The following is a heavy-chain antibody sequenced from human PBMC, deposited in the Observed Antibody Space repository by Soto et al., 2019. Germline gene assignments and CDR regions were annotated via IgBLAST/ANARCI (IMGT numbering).Heavy chain of an antibody. CDR1: GYTFTSYG. CDR2: LSAHNGKT. V-gene: IGHV1-18*01. D-gene: IGHD1-1*01. Sequence: QVHLVQSGAEVKKPGASVKVSCKASGYTFTSYGITWVRQAPGQGLEWMGWLSAHNGKTVYAQKLQGRVIVTRDPATSTAYMELRSMISDDTAVYYCARGRYGDYWGQGALVTVSS. J-gene: IGHJ4*02. CDR3: ARGRYGDY.